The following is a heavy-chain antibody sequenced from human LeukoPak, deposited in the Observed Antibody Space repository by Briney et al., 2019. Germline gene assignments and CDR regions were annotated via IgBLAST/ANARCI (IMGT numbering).Heavy chain of an antibody. CDR1: GYTFTSDE. CDR2: MNPKSGNT. J-gene: IGHJ6*03. V-gene: IGHV1-8*03. D-gene: IGHD3-22*01. Sequence: ASVTVSCMASGYTFTSDEINWVRQATGQRLEWMGWMNPKSGNTGYAQKFQGRVTITRNTSISTAYMELTSLSSEDTAVYYCARNVGHFYYDGSGYELYYYYLDVWGKGTTVTVSS. CDR3: ARNVGHFYYDGSGYELYYYYLDV.